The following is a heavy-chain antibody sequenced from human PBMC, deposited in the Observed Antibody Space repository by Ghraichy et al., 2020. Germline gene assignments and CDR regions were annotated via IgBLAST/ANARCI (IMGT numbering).Heavy chain of an antibody. CDR2: INHSGST. D-gene: IGHD2-2*01. CDR1: GGSFSGYY. J-gene: IGHJ5*02. CDR3: ARVRWYQLPFDP. V-gene: IGHV4-34*01. Sequence: SETLSLTCAVYGGSFSGYYWSWIRQPPGKGLEWIGEINHSGSTNYNPSLKSRVTISVDTSKNQFSLKLSSVTAADTAVYYCARVRWYQLPFDPWGREPWSPSPQ.